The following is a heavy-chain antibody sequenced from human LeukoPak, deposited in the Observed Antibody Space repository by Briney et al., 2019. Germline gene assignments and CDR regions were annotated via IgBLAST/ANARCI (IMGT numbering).Heavy chain of an antibody. CDR2: ISGSGGNT. CDR3: AKGIHSGYDYPFDY. V-gene: IGHV3-23*01. J-gene: IGHJ4*02. Sequence: PGGSLRLSCAASGLTFSNYAMTWVRQAPGKGLEWVSTISGSGGNTYFADSVKGRFTISRDNSKNTLYLQMNSLRAEDTAVYYCAKGIHSGYDYPFDYWGQGTLVTVSS. D-gene: IGHD5-12*01. CDR1: GLTFSNYA.